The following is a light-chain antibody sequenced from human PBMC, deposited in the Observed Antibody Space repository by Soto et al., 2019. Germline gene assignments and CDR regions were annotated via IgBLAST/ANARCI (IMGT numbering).Light chain of an antibody. J-gene: IGLJ1*01. CDR2: EVT. V-gene: IGLV2-14*01. Sequence: QSVLTQPASVSWSPGQSIAISCSGSSSDLGIYNYVSWYQQHPGKVPKLIIFEVTNRPSGVSNRFSGSKSGNTASLTISGLQAEDEADYYCSSYTTSSTRVFGTGTKVNV. CDR3: SSYTTSSTRV. CDR1: SSDLGIYNY.